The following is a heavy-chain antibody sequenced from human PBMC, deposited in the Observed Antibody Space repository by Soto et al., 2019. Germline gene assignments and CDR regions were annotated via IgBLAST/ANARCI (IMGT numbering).Heavy chain of an antibody. CDR2: TYYRSKWYN. D-gene: IGHD3-10*01. CDR3: ARELWFGVSADWFDP. J-gene: IGHJ5*02. CDR1: GDSVSSNSAA. V-gene: IGHV6-1*01. Sequence: SQTLSLTCVISGDSVSSNSAAWNWIRQSPSRGLEWLGRTYYRSKWYNDYAVSVKSRITINPDTSKNQFSLQLISVTPEDTAVYYCARELWFGVSADWFDPWGQGTPVTV.